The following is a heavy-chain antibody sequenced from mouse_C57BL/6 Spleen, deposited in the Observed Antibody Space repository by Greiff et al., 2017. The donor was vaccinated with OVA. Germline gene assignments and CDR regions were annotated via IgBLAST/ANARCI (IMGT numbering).Heavy chain of an antibody. Sequence: VQLQQSGAELVKPGASVKMSCKASGYTFTSYWITWVKQRPGQGLEWIGDIYPGSGSTNYNEKFKSKATLTVDTSSSTAYMQLSSLTSEDSAVYYCARGGQLRLPGNFDYWGQGTTLTVSS. CDR3: ARGGQLRLPGNFDY. V-gene: IGHV1-55*01. CDR2: IYPGSGST. CDR1: GYTFTSYW. J-gene: IGHJ2*01. D-gene: IGHD3-2*02.